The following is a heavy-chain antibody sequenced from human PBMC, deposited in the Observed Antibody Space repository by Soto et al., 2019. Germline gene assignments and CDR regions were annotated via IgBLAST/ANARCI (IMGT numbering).Heavy chain of an antibody. J-gene: IGHJ5*02. CDR1: RGPISSRGW. V-gene: IGHV4-4*02. CDR2: ISPTGIT. Sequence: QVQLQESGPGLVKPSGTLSLTCAVSRGPISSRGWWTWVRQPPGKGLEWIGEISPTGITYYNPSLKSRVTMSVDKSKNQFSLNLNSVTAADTAVYYCATFFLSWGQGTLVTVSS. CDR3: ATFFLS.